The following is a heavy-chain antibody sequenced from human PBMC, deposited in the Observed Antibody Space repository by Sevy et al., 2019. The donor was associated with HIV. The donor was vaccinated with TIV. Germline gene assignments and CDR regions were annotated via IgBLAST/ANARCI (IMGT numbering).Heavy chain of an antibody. J-gene: IGHJ1*01. CDR2: TSYDGSNK. CDR1: GFIFSNFA. Sequence: GGSLRLSCTVSGFIFSNFAMHWVRQAPGKGLEWVAVTSYDGSNKYYADSVKGRFTVSRDNSRNILSFEMSSLTRDDTAVYYCARGENDDEFFHYWGQGTLVTVSS. D-gene: IGHD1-26*01. V-gene: IGHV3-30*14. CDR3: ARGENDDEFFHY.